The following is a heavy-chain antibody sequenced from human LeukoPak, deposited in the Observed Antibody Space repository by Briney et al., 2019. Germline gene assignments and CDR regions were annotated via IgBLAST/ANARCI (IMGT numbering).Heavy chain of an antibody. Sequence: GGSLRLSCAASGFTFSSYSMNWVRQAPGKGLEWVSSISSSSSYIYYADSVKGRFTISRDNAKNSLYLQMNSLRAEDTAVYYCARSGYSSTPFDYWGQGTLVTVSS. CDR3: ARSGYSSTPFDY. CDR2: ISSSSSYI. D-gene: IGHD6-13*01. CDR1: GFTFSSYS. V-gene: IGHV3-21*01. J-gene: IGHJ4*02.